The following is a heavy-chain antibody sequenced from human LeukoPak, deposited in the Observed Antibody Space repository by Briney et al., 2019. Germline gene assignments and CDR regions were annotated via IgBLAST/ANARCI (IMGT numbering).Heavy chain of an antibody. CDR2: ISGGGGST. J-gene: IGHJ4*02. CDR3: ARGGKWDVTPFDY. D-gene: IGHD1-26*01. V-gene: IGHV3-23*01. CDR1: GFTFTSYS. Sequence: GGSLRLSCAASGFTFTSYSMNWVRQAPGKGLEWVSTISGGGGSTYYADSVKGRFTISRDNSKNTLYLQVNSLRAEDTAVYYCARGGKWDVTPFDYWGQGTLVTDSS.